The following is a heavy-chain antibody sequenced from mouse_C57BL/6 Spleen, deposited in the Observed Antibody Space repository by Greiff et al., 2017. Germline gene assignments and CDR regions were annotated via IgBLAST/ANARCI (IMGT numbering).Heavy chain of an antibody. Sequence: EVTLVESGGGLVKPGGSLQLSCAASGFTFSSYTMSWVRQTPEKRLEWVATISGGGVNTYSPDSVKGRFTISRDNDKNTLYLQMSSLRSEDTALYYCARQEGLDSSGYGYWGQGTTRTVSS. CDR1: GFTFSSYT. J-gene: IGHJ2*01. CDR3: ARQEGLDSSGYGY. D-gene: IGHD3-2*02. V-gene: IGHV5-9*01. CDR2: ISGGGVNT.